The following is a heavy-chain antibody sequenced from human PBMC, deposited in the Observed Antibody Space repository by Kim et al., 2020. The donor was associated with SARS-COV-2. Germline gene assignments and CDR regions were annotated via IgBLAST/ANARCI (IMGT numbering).Heavy chain of an antibody. D-gene: IGHD3-3*01. CDR3: ARSQLTIFGVVIPAFDY. J-gene: IGHJ4*02. Sequence: GGSLRLSCAASGFTFSSYSMNWVRQAPGKGLEWVSYISSSSSTIYYADSVKGRFTISRDNAKNSLYLQMNSLRAEDTAVYYCARSQLTIFGVVIPAFDYWGRGTLVTVSS. CDR1: GFTFSSYS. CDR2: ISSSSSTI. V-gene: IGHV3-48*04.